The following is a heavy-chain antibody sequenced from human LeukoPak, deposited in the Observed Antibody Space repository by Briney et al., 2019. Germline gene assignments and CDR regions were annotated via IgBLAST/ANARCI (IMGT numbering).Heavy chain of an antibody. CDR1: GGSISSGGYY. D-gene: IGHD4-11*01. V-gene: IGHV4-31*03. J-gene: IGHJ3*02. CDR2: IYYSGST. Sequence: SSETLSLTCTVSGGSISSGGYYWSWIRQHPGKGLEWIGYIYYSGSTYYNPSLKSRVTISVDTSKNQFSLKLSSVTAADTAVYYCARDPTHGAVDIWGQGTMVTVSS. CDR3: ARDPTHGAVDI.